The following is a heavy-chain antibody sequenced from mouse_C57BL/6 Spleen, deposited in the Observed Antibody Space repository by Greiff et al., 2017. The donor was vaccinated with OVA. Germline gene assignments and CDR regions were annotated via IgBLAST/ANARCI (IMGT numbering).Heavy chain of an antibody. Sequence: DVMLVESGGDLVKPGGSLKLSCAASGFTFSSYGMSWVRQTPDKRLEWVATISSGGSYTYYPDSVKGRFTISRDNAKNTLYLQMSSLKSEDTAMYYCASPYDGYYWFAYWGQGTLVTVSA. CDR1: GFTFSSYG. CDR3: ASPYDGYYWFAY. CDR2: ISSGGSYT. J-gene: IGHJ3*01. V-gene: IGHV5-6*02. D-gene: IGHD2-3*01.